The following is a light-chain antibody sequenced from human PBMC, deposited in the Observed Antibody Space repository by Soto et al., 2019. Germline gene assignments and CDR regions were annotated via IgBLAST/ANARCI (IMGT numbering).Light chain of an antibody. CDR1: QTISSW. J-gene: IGKJ1*01. Sequence: DIQMTQSPSTLSGSVVDRVTITCRASQTISSWLAWYPPKPGKAPKLLIYKASTLKSGVPSRFSGSGSGTEVTLTISSRQPDDFATYYCQHYNSYSEAFGQGTKVDI. CDR2: KAS. V-gene: IGKV1-5*03. CDR3: QHYNSYSEA.